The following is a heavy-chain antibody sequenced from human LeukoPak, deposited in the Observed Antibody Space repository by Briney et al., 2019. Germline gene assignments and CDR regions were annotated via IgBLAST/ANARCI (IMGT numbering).Heavy chain of an antibody. Sequence: GGSLRLSCAASGFTFSSYWMSWVRQAPGKGLEWVANIKQDGSEKYYVDSVKGRFTISRDDAKNSLYLQMNSLRAEDTAVYYCASGPTGTEYDYWGQGTLVTVSS. D-gene: IGHD1-1*01. CDR3: ASGPTGTEYDY. CDR1: GFTFSSYW. V-gene: IGHV3-7*01. J-gene: IGHJ4*02. CDR2: IKQDGSEK.